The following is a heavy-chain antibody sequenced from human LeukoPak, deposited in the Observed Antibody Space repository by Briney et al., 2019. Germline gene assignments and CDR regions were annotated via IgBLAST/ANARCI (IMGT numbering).Heavy chain of an antibody. CDR1: GYSFTSYW. Sequence: GESLKISCKGSGYSFTSYWIGWVRQMPGKGLEWMGIIYPGDSDTRYSPSFQGQVTISADKSISTAYLQWSSLKASDTAMYYCARSNYYDSSGYYYDAFDIWGQGTMVTVSS. D-gene: IGHD3-22*01. V-gene: IGHV5-51*01. CDR2: IYPGDSDT. J-gene: IGHJ3*02. CDR3: ARSNYYDSSGYYYDAFDI.